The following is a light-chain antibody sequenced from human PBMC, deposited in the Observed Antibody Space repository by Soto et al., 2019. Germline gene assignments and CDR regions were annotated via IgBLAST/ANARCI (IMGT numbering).Light chain of an antibody. Sequence: DIQMTQSPSSLSASVGDRIIITCWARQSIRNYLNWYQKKPGTAPNLLIYVASSLQSGVPSRLSGSGYGTDSTITISSMKNADFETYLCQHSYSITPTFGQGTKVDIK. J-gene: IGKJ1*01. V-gene: IGKV1-39*01. CDR3: QHSYSITPT. CDR1: QSIRNY. CDR2: VAS.